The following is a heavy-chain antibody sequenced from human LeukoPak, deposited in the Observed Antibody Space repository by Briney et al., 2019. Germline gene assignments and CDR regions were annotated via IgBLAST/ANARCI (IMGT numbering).Heavy chain of an antibody. Sequence: GGSLRLSCAASGFTFSDYWMHWVRQAPGKGLEWVSVVRGSGGSTYYADSVKGRFTISRDNSKNTLYLQMNSLRAEDTAVYFCARVLLGSTFHAFDVWGQGTMVTVSS. V-gene: IGHV3-23*01. CDR1: GFTFSDYW. CDR3: ARVLLGSTFHAFDV. J-gene: IGHJ3*01. D-gene: IGHD2-8*02. CDR2: VRGSGGST.